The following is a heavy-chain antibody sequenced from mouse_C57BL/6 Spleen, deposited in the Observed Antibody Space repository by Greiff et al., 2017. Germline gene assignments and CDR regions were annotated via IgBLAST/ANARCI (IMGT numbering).Heavy chain of an antibody. D-gene: IGHD2-4*01. J-gene: IGHJ3*01. CDR3: AKEGVCDYSFAY. Sequence: QVQLQQSGPELVKPGASVKLSCKASGYTFTSYWMHWVKQRPGQGLEWIGNINPSTGGTNYNEKFKSKATLTVDKSSSTAYMQLSSLTSDDSAVYYCAKEGVCDYSFAYWGQGTLVTVSA. CDR2: INPSTGGT. CDR1: GYTFTSYW. V-gene: IGHV1-53*01.